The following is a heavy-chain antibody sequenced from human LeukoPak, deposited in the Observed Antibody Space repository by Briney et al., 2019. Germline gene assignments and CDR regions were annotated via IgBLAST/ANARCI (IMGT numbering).Heavy chain of an antibody. V-gene: IGHV3-30*04. CDR1: GFTFSSYA. CDR3: ARDNDSRDPPHFDY. J-gene: IGHJ4*02. D-gene: IGHD3-16*01. Sequence: HPGGSLRLSCAASGFTFSSYAMHWVRQAPGKGLEWVAVISYEGSNKYYADSVKGRFTISRDNSKNTLYLQMNSLRAEDTAVYYCARDNDSRDPPHFDYWGQGTLVTVSS. CDR2: ISYEGSNK.